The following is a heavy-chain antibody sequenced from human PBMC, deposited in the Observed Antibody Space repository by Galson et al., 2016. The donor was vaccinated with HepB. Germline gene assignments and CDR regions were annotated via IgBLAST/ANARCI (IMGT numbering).Heavy chain of an antibody. Sequence: SLRLSCAASGFTFSSYSMNWVRQAPGKGPEWVSSISSSSSYIYYADSVKGRFTISRDNAKNSLYLQMNSLRAVDTAVYYCARGDIVGAIFDYWGQGTLVTVSS. J-gene: IGHJ4*02. V-gene: IGHV3-21*01. CDR3: ARGDIVGAIFDY. D-gene: IGHD1-26*01. CDR1: GFTFSSYS. CDR2: ISSSSSYI.